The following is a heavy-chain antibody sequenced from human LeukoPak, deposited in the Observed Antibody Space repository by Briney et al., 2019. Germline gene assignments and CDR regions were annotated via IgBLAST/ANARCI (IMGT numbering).Heavy chain of an antibody. D-gene: IGHD5-18*01. CDR1: GFTFSSYW. J-gene: IGHJ4*02. CDR3: ARAAHPWIQLWSRPRDGRLLDY. CDR2: IKQDGSEK. V-gene: IGHV3-7*01. Sequence: GGSLRLSCAASGFTFSSYWMSWVRQAPGKGLEWVANIKQDGSEKYYVDSVKGRFTISRDNAKNSLYLQMNSLRAEDTAVYYCARAAHPWIQLWSRPRDGRLLDYWGQGTLVTVSS.